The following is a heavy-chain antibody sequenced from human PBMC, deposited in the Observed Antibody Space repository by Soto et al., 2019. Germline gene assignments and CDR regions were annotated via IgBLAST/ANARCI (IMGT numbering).Heavy chain of an antibody. V-gene: IGHV3-23*01. CDR1: GFTFSSYA. D-gene: IGHD6-6*01. J-gene: IGHJ6*02. Sequence: EVQLLESGGGLVQPGGSLRLSCAASGFTFSSYAMSWVRQAPGKGLEWVSAISGSGGSTYYADSVKGRFTISRDNSKNTLYLQMNSLRAEDTAVYYCAKGGAARRTGYYYYYGMDVWGQGTTVTVSS. CDR3: AKGGAARRTGYYYYYGMDV. CDR2: ISGSGGST.